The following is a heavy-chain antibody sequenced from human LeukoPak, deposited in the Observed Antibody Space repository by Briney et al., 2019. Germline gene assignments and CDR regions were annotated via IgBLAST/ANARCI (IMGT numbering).Heavy chain of an antibody. J-gene: IGHJ6*02. CDR2: INHSGST. Sequence: PSETLSLTCAVYGGSFSGYYWSWIRQPPGKGLEWIGEINHSGSTNYNPSLKSRVTISVDTSKNQFSLKLGSVTAADTAVFYCARLLGYCSGGSCYSRLWYYYYGMDVWGQGTTVTVSS. V-gene: IGHV4-34*01. CDR1: GGSFSGYY. CDR3: ARLLGYCSGGSCYSRLWYYYYGMDV. D-gene: IGHD2-15*01.